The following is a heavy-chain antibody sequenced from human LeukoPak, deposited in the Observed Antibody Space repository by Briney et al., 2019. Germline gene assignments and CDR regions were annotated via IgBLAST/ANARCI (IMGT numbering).Heavy chain of an antibody. V-gene: IGHV3-30-3*01. CDR2: ISYDGSNK. J-gene: IGHJ4*02. Sequence: GGSLRLSCAASGFTFSSYAMHWVRQAPGKGLEWVAVISYDGSNKYYADSVKGRFTISRDNSKNTQYLQMNSLRAEDTAVYYCARALRAAAGRSVPDYWGQGTLVTVSS. CDR3: ARALRAAAGRSVPDY. D-gene: IGHD6-13*01. CDR1: GFTFSSYA.